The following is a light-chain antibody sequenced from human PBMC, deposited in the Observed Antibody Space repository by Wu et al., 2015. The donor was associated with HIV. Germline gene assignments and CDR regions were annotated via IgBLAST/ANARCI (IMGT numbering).Light chain of an antibody. CDR3: QQYNGSPYN. Sequence: EIVLTQSPATLSLSPGDRATLSCRASRSVSGTVAWYQQKPGQAPRLLLYDASNRATGIPARFSGGGSVTDFTLTITKLEPEDFAVYYCQQYNGSPYNFGPGTKLEIK. CDR2: DAS. J-gene: IGKJ2*01. CDR1: RSVSGT. V-gene: IGKV3-11*01.